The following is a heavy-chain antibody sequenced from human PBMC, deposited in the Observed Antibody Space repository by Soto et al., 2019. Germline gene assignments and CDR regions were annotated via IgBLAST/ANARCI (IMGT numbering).Heavy chain of an antibody. J-gene: IGHJ4*01. Sequence: GSLRLSCAASGSNFSLDTMVWIRQAPGRGLEWVSCISPSSNYMYYADSVKGRFTISRDNAKNSVYLQMNFLRAEDTALYYCSLALVSPEGSFHLRGQRSLVPVSS. V-gene: IGHV3-21*01. D-gene: IGHD2-21*01. CDR2: ISPSSNYM. CDR1: GSNFSLDT. CDR3: SLALVSPEGSFHL.